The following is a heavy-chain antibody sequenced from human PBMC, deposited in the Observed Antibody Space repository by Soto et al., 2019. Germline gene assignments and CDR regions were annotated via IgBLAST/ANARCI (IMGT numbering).Heavy chain of an antibody. CDR3: ARGGDYYGSGSYSSLYYYYMDV. V-gene: IGHV1-8*01. Sequence: ASVKVSCKASGYTFTSYDINWVRQATGQGLEWMGWMNPNSGNTGYAQKFQGRVTMTRNTSISTAYMELSSLRSEDTAVYYCARGGDYYGSGSYSSLYYYYMDVWGKGTTVTVSS. D-gene: IGHD3-10*01. CDR1: GYTFTSYD. J-gene: IGHJ6*03. CDR2: MNPNSGNT.